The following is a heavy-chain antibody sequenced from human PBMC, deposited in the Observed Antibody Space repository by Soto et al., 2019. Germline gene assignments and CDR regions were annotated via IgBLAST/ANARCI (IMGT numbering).Heavy chain of an antibody. D-gene: IGHD3-10*01. CDR1: GFTFDYYL. J-gene: IGHJ3*01. CDR2: VHSGGTTT. Sequence: GGFLRLSCAASGFTFDYYLMHWVRQAPGKGLVWVSRVHSGGTTTTYADSVKGRFTISRDNARNTVSLQMSSLRAEDTAIYYCARGDRGGFDLWGHGTMVTVSS. V-gene: IGHV3-74*01. CDR3: ARGDRGGFDL.